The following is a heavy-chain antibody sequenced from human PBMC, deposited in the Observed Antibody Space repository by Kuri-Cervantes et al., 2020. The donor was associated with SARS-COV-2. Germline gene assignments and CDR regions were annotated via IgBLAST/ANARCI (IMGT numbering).Heavy chain of an antibody. V-gene: IGHV4-59*08. D-gene: IGHD2-2*02. CDR2: IYYSGST. CDR1: GGSISSYY. CDR3: ARPCSSTSCYTD. J-gene: IGHJ4*02. Sequence: SETLSLTCTVSGGSISSYYWSWIRQPPGKGLEWIGYIYYSGSTNYNPSLKIRVTISVDTSKNLFSLKLSSVTAADTAVYSCARPCSSTSCYTDWGQGTLVTVSS.